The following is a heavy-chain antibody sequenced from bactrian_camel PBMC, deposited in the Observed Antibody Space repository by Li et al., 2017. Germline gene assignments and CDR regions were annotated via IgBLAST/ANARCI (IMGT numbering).Heavy chain of an antibody. CDR2: IGSFGKNG. V-gene: IGHV3-2*01. CDR1: GFAFSTYY. CDR3: ATDLAGRY. J-gene: IGHJ4*01. Sequence: HVQLVESGGGLVQPGGSLRLSCAASGFAFSTYYMNWVRQAPGKGLEWVAKIGSFGKNGWYTDSVKGRFTISRDNTKNMVYLEMNNLKSEDTALYYCATDLAGRYRGQGTQVTVS.